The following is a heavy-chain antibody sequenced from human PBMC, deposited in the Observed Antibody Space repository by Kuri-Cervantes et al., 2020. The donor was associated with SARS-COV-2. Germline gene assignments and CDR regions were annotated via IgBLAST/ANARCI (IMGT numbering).Heavy chain of an antibody. Sequence: GGSLRLSCVASGFNFSNCGMHWVRQAPGKGLEWVSAIWYDGSNKHYRDSVKGRFTISRDNSKDTISLQMNSLRGEDTAVYYCAKDGVGSGYPDLKYMDVWGTGTTVTISS. J-gene: IGHJ6*03. D-gene: IGHD3-3*01. CDR2: IWYDGSNK. CDR1: GFNFSNCG. V-gene: IGHV3-33*06. CDR3: AKDGVGSGYPDLKYMDV.